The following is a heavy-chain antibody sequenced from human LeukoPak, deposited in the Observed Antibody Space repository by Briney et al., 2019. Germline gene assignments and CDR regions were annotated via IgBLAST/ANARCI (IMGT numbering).Heavy chain of an antibody. CDR1: GGSISSYY. J-gene: IGHJ6*02. V-gene: IGHV4-59*01. CDR3: ARGRYDFWGGYYVDGMDV. D-gene: IGHD3-3*01. CDR2: IYYSGST. Sequence: SETLSLTCTVSGGSISSYYWSWIRQPPGKGLEWIGYIYYSGSTNYNPSLKSRVTISVDTSKNQFSLKLSSVTAADTAVYYCARGRYDFWGGYYVDGMDVWGQGTTVTVSS.